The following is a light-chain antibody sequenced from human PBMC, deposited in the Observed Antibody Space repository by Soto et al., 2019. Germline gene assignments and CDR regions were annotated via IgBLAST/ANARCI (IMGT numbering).Light chain of an antibody. Sequence: QLVLTQPSSLSASPGASASLTCTLRGGMNVGLFRIYWYQQKPGSPPHYLLMYKSDSDKQQGSGVPSRFSGSKDVSANAGTLLISGLQSDDEADYYCMIWHSNVVVFGGGTKVTVL. V-gene: IGLV5-45*03. J-gene: IGLJ2*01. CDR2: YKSDSDK. CDR1: GGMNVGLFR. CDR3: MIWHSNVVV.